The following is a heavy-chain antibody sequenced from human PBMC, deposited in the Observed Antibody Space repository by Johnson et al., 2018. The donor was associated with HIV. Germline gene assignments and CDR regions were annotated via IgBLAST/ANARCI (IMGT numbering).Heavy chain of an antibody. CDR1: GFTFSSYG. D-gene: IGHD2-2*01. J-gene: IGHJ3*01. CDR3: ARERIGYSSSGDAFDL. Sequence: QVQLVESGGGVVQPGVSLRLSCAASGFTFSSYGMHWVRQAPGMGLEWVAFIRYAGSNTYYADPVKGRFNISRDNSKNTLYLQMNSLRAEDTAVYYCARERIGYSSSGDAFDLWGQETVVTVAS. CDR2: IRYAGSNT. V-gene: IGHV3-30*02.